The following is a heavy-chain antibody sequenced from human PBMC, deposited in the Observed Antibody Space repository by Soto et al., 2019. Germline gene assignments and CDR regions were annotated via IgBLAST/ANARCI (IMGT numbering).Heavy chain of an antibody. J-gene: IGHJ6*02. V-gene: IGHV3-23*01. CDR2: ISGSGGST. Sequence: TVGFLRLSCAASGGTFSSYAMSWVRQAPGKGLEWVSAISGSGGSTYYADSVKGRFTISRDNSKNTLYLQMNSLRAEDTAVYYCAKDMNYDFWSGYSYYYGMDVWGQGTTVTVSS. CDR3: AKDMNYDFWSGYSYYYGMDV. D-gene: IGHD3-3*01. CDR1: GGTFSSYA.